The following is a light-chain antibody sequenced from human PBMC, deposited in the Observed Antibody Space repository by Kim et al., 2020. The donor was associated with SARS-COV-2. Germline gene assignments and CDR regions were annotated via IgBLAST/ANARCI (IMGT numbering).Light chain of an antibody. J-gene: IGLJ1*01. CDR3: CSCAGSSTYV. Sequence: GQSITIYCTGASSDVGSYNLVSWYQQHPGKAPKLMIYEIDKRPSGVSNRFSGSKSGNTASLTISGLQTEDEADYYCCSCAGSSTYVFGTGTKVTVL. CDR2: EID. V-gene: IGLV2-23*02. CDR1: SSDVGSYNL.